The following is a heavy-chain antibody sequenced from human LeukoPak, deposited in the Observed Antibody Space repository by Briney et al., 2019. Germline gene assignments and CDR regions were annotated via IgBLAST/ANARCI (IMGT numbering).Heavy chain of an antibody. J-gene: IGHJ4*02. CDR1: GYTFTRYY. Sequence: ASVKVSCKASGYTFTRYYMHWVRQAPGHGLEWMGWINPNSGGTNYAQKFQGRVTMTRDTSISTAYMELSRLRSDDTAVYYCARGMTYYYDSSGLDYWGQGTLVTVSS. CDR3: ARGMTYYYDSSGLDY. V-gene: IGHV1-2*02. D-gene: IGHD3-22*01. CDR2: INPNSGGT.